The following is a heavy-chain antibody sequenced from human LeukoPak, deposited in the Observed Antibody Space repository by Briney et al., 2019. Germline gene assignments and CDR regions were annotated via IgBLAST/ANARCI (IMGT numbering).Heavy chain of an antibody. CDR2: IKQDGSEK. V-gene: IGHV3-7*01. CDR1: GFTFSSYW. Sequence: PGGSLRLSCAASGFTFSSYWMSWVRQGPGKGLEWVANIKQDGSEKYYVDSVKGRFTISRDNAKNSLYLQMNSLRAEDTAVYYCAREYYGDYVRTDAFDIWGQGTMVTVSS. CDR3: AREYYGDYVRTDAFDI. D-gene: IGHD4-17*01. J-gene: IGHJ3*02.